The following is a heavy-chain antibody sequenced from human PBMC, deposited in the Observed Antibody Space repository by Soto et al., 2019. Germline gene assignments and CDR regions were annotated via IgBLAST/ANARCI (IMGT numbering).Heavy chain of an antibody. V-gene: IGHV4-31*03. D-gene: IGHD5-12*01. CDR3: ARARLRAVYAFDF. J-gene: IGHJ3*01. Sequence: KPSETLSLTCTVSGGSISSGAYYWSWVRQHPGKGLEWIGYIYYSGSTYFSPSLKSRLTISVDTSKNQFSLKLSSVTAADTAMYYCARARLRAVYAFDFWGQGTMVTVSS. CDR2: IYYSGST. CDR1: GGSISSGAYY.